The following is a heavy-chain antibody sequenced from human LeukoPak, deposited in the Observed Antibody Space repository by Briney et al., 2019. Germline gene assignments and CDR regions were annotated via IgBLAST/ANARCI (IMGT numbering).Heavy chain of an antibody. Sequence: GGSLRLSCSASGFTFSNYAMHWVRQAPGKGLEYVSAISSNGGSTYYADYVKGRFTISRDNSKNTLYLQMSSLRAEAAAVYYCGCSGYDSDYWGQGTLVTVSS. V-gene: IGHV3-64D*06. J-gene: IGHJ4*02. D-gene: IGHD5-12*01. CDR2: ISSNGGST. CDR3: GCSGYDSDY. CDR1: GFTFSNYA.